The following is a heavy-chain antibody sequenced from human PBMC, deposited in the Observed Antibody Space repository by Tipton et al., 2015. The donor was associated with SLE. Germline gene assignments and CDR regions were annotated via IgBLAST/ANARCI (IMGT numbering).Heavy chain of an antibody. CDR2: MNPNSGNT. Sequence: TCTVSGGSISSSSYYWGWIRQPPGKGLEWMGWMNPNSGNTGYAQKFQGRVTMTRNTSISTAYMELSSLRSEDTAVYYCARKGMGYYYYYMDVWGKGTTVTVSS. V-gene: IGHV1-8*01. CDR3: ARKGMGYYYYYMDV. D-gene: IGHD3-16*01. CDR1: GGSISSSS. J-gene: IGHJ6*03.